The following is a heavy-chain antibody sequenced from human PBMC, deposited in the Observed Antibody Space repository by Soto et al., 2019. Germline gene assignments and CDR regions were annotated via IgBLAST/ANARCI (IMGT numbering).Heavy chain of an antibody. CDR1: GGSISSGGYY. D-gene: IGHD6-13*01. CDR2: IYYSGST. Sequence: QVQLQESGPGLVKPSQTLSLTCTVSGGSISSGGYYWSWIRQHPGKGLEWIGYIYYSGSTYYNPSRESRGTLSVDPAKNQFSLKLSSVTAAGTAVYYCASSFGVAAAGAFDYWGQGTVVTVSS. V-gene: IGHV4-31*03. CDR3: ASSFGVAAAGAFDY. J-gene: IGHJ4*02.